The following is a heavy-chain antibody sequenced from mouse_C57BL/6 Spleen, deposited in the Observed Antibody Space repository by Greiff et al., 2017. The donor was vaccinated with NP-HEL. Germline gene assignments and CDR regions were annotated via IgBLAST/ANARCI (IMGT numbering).Heavy chain of an antibody. V-gene: IGHV5-17*01. CDR3: ARNYYDYSYAMGD. Sequence: EVMLVESGGGLVKPGGSLKLSCAASGFTFSDYGMHWVRQAPEKGLEWVAYISSGSSTIYYEDTVKGRFTISRDNAKNTLFLQMTSLRSEDTAMYYCARNYYDYSYAMGDWGQGTSVTVSS. CDR2: ISSGSSTI. D-gene: IGHD2-4*01. CDR1: GFTFSDYG. J-gene: IGHJ4*01.